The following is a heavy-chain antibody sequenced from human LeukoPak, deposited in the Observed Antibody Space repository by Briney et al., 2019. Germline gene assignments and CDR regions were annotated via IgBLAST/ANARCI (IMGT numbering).Heavy chain of an antibody. V-gene: IGHV3-23*01. Sequence: QPGGSLRLSCAASGFTFSNYAMTWVRQAPGKGLEWVSVISGSGDFTYYADSVKGRFTISRGNFKNTLHLQMNSLRAEDTAVYYCAKNVGYCSSITCYKPLDNWGQGTLVTVSP. CDR2: ISGSGDFT. J-gene: IGHJ4*02. D-gene: IGHD2-2*01. CDR3: AKNVGYCSSITCYKPLDN. CDR1: GFTFSNYA.